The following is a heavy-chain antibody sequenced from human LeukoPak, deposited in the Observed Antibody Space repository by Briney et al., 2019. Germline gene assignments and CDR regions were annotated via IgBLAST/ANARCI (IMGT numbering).Heavy chain of an antibody. CDR3: ARDLLGYNWNYIDY. D-gene: IGHD1-20*01. CDR1: GFTFSSYS. J-gene: IGHJ4*02. CDR2: ISSSSSYI. Sequence: GGSLRLSCAASGFTFSSYSMNWVRQAPGKGLEWVSSISSSSSYIYYADSVKGRFTISRDNAKNSLYLQMNSLRAEDTAVYYCARDLLGYNWNYIDYWGQGTLVTVSS. V-gene: IGHV3-21*01.